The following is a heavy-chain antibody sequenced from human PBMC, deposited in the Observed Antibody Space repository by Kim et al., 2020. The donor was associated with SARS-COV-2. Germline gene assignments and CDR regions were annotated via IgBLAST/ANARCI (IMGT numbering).Heavy chain of an antibody. J-gene: IGHJ5*02. Sequence: WMGRIIPILGIANNAQKFQGRVTITADKSTSTAYMELSSLRSEDTAVYYCARAKAYCSSTSCYVDWFDPWGQGTLVTVSS. V-gene: IGHV1-69*04. CDR2: IIPILGIA. D-gene: IGHD2-2*01. CDR3: ARAKAYCSSTSCYVDWFDP.